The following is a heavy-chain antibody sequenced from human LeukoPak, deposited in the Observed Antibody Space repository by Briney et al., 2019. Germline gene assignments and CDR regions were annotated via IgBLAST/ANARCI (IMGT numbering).Heavy chain of an antibody. D-gene: IGHD2-2*01. J-gene: IGHJ4*02. V-gene: IGHV3-23*01. CDR2: ISGSGGST. Sequence: GGSLRLSCAASGFTFSSYSMNRVRQAPGKGLEWVSAISGSGGSTYYADSVKGRFTISRDNSKNTLYLQMNSLRAEDTAVYYCAKLDFLDIVVVPAAPDYWGQGTLVTVSS. CDR1: GFTFSSYS. CDR3: AKLDFLDIVVVPAAPDY.